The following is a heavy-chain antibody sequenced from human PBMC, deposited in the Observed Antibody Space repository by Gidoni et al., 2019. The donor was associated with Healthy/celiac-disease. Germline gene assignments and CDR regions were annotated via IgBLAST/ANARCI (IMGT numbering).Heavy chain of an antibody. CDR1: GGSISSSNW. Sequence: QVQLQESGPGLVKPSGTLSLTCAVSGGSISSSNWWSWVRQPPGKALEWIGEIYHSGSTNYNPSLKSRVTISVDKSKNQFSLKLSSVTAADTAVYYCARGGVAYSGSYQEGDWFDPWGQGTLVTVSS. J-gene: IGHJ5*02. D-gene: IGHD1-26*01. CDR3: ARGGVAYSGSYQEGDWFDP. V-gene: IGHV4-4*02. CDR2: IYHSGST.